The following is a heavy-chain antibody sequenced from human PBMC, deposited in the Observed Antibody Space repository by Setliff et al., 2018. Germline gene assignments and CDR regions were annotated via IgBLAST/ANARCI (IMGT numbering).Heavy chain of an antibody. V-gene: IGHV4-34*01. Sequence: SETLSLTCAVNGGSLSGYFWSWIRQSPGKGLEWIGEVNNGGTANYNPSFTSRVIMSVDTSKNQFSLKVSSVTAADTAVYYCARSFSRREKFLLDYWGQGALVTVSS. CDR3: ARSFSRREKFLLDY. CDR2: VNNGGTA. CDR1: GGSLSGYF. J-gene: IGHJ4*02.